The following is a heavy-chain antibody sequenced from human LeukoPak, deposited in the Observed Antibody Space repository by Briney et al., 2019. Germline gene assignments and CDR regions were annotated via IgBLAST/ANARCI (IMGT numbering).Heavy chain of an antibody. D-gene: IGHD6-25*01. CDR2: ISYDGSNK. Sequence: GRSLRLSCAASGFTFSSYAMHWVRQAPGKGLEWVAVISYDGSNKYYADSVKGRFTISRDNSKNTLYLQMNSLRAEDTAVYYCASQGWFSSEFDYWGQGPLVTVSS. CDR1: GFTFSSYA. CDR3: ASQGWFSSEFDY. J-gene: IGHJ4*02. V-gene: IGHV3-30*04.